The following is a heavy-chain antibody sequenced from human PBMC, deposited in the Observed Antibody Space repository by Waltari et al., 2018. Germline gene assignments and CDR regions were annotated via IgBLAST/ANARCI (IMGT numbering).Heavy chain of an antibody. J-gene: IGHJ4*02. V-gene: IGHV4-59*11. D-gene: IGHD6-6*01. CDR2: IYYSGST. Sequence: QVQLQESGPGLGKPSETLSLTCTVSGGSISSHYWSCIRQPPGKGLEWIGYIYYSGSTNYNPSLKSRVTISVDTSKNQFSLKLSSVTAADTAVYYCARGCSSSFPCFDYWGQGTLVTVSS. CDR1: GGSISSHY. CDR3: ARGCSSSFPCFDY.